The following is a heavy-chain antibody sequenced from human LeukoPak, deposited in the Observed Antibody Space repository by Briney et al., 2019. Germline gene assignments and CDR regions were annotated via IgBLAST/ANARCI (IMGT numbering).Heavy chain of an antibody. Sequence: SETLSLTCTVSGGSISSSSYYWGWIRQPPGKGLEWIGSIYYSGSTYYNPSLKSRVTISVDTSKNQFSLKLSSVTAADTAVYYCARDHWRFEGGIDYWGQGTLVTVSS. CDR2: IYYSGST. J-gene: IGHJ4*02. CDR3: ARDHWRFEGGIDY. D-gene: IGHD3-16*01. CDR1: GGSISSSSYY. V-gene: IGHV4-39*07.